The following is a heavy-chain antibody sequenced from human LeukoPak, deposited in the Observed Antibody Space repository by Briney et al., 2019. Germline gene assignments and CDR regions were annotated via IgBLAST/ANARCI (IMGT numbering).Heavy chain of an antibody. Sequence: GASLKISCKASGYSFTSYWIGCVRQMPGKRLEWMGIIYPGDSDTRYSPSFQGQVTISADKSISTAYLQCSSLKASDTAMYYCARRLQWLGDYFDYWGQGTLVTVSS. J-gene: IGHJ4*02. V-gene: IGHV5-51*01. CDR1: GYSFTSYW. CDR3: ARRLQWLGDYFDY. CDR2: IYPGDSDT. D-gene: IGHD6-19*01.